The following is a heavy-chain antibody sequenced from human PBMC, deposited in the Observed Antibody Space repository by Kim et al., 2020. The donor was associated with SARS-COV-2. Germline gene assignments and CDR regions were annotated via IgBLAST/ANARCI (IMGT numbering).Heavy chain of an antibody. CDR1: GFTFSSYG. Sequence: GGSLRLSCAASGFTFSSYGMHWVRQAPGKGLEWVAVISYDGSNKYYADSVKGRFTISRDNSKNTLYLQMNSLRAEDTAVYYCAKDPVIYDSYYGMDVWGQGTTVTVSS. CDR2: ISYDGSNK. D-gene: IGHD2-21*01. V-gene: IGHV3-30*18. CDR3: AKDPVIYDSYYGMDV. J-gene: IGHJ6*02.